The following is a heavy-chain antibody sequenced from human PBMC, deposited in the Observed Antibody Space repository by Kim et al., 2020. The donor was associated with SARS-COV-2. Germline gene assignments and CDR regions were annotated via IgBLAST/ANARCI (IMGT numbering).Heavy chain of an antibody. V-gene: IGHV3-23*01. D-gene: IGHD2-15*01. CDR3: AKHRGSYYYYAMDV. J-gene: IGHJ6*02. CDR2: ISSGGGNT. Sequence: GGSLRLSCVASGLTFSSYAMGWVRQAPGTGLEWVSGISSGGGNTYYADSVKGRFTISRDNSKNTLYLQMNSLRAEDTAVYYCAKHRGSYYYYAMDVWGQGTTVTVSS. CDR1: GLTFSSYA.